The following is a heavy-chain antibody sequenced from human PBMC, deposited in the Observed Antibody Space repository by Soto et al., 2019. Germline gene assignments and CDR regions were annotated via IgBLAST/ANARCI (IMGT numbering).Heavy chain of an antibody. CDR2: INPSGGST. V-gene: IGHV1-46*01. D-gene: IGHD2-15*01. CDR1: GYTFTSYY. CDR3: ARTRYCRGVSCGNWFDP. Sequence: GASVKVSCKASGYTFTSYYMHWVRQAPGQGLEWMGIINPSGGSTSYAQKFQGRVIMTRDTSTSTVYMELSSLRSEDTAVYYCARTRYCRGVSCGNWFDPWGQGTLVTVSS. J-gene: IGHJ5*02.